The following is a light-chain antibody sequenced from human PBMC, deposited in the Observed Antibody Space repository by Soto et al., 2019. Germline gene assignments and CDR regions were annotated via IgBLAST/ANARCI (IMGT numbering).Light chain of an antibody. CDR3: QSYDSSLRV. V-gene: IGLV1-40*01. CDR1: SSNIGAGYD. CDR2: GNS. Sequence: QSVLTQPPSVSGAPGQRVTISCTGSSSNIGAGYDVHWYQQLPGTAPKLLIYGNSNRPSGVPDRFSGSKSGTSASLAITGLQAEDEADYYCQSYDSSLRVFGTGTNLTVL. J-gene: IGLJ1*01.